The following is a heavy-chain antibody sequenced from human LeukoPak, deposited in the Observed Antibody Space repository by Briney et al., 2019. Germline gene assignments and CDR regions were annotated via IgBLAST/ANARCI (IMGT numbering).Heavy chain of an antibody. J-gene: IGHJ4*02. CDR1: GFTSSSHA. D-gene: IGHD3-9*01. CDR2: ISGGGDST. Sequence: GGSLRVSCAPSGFTSSSHAMSWGRHSPGEGLECVSAISGGGDSTYYAYYTDSVKGRFTISRDNSKNTLYLQMNSLRAEDTAVYFCVKFNDILTGYFDYWGQGTLVTVSS. CDR3: VKFNDILTGYFDY. V-gene: IGHV3-23*01.